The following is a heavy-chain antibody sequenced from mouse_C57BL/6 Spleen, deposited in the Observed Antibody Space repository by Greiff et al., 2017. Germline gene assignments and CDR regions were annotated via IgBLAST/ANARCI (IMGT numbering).Heavy chain of an antibody. J-gene: IGHJ4*01. CDR1: GFSLTSYG. D-gene: IGHD2-3*01. V-gene: IGHV2-2*01. CDR3: ARPYDGDAMDY. Sequence: VQRVESGPGLVQPSQSLSITCTVSGFSLTSYGVHWVRQSPGKGLEWLGVIWSGGSTDYNAAFISRLSISKDNSKSQVFFKMNSLQADDTAIYYCARPYDGDAMDYWGQGTSVTVSS. CDR2: IWSGGST.